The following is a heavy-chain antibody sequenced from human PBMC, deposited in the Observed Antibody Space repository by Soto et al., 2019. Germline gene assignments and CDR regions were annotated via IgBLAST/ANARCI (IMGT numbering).Heavy chain of an antibody. J-gene: IGHJ5*02. Sequence: ASVKVSCKASGYTFTSYDINWVRQATGQGLEWMGWMNPNSGNTGYAQKFQGRVTMTRNTSISTAYMELSSLRSEDTAVYYCARSPRVVPAAMPSRVDPWGQGTLVTVSS. CDR3: ARSPRVVPAAMPSRVDP. V-gene: IGHV1-8*01. D-gene: IGHD2-2*01. CDR2: MNPNSGNT. CDR1: GYTFTSYD.